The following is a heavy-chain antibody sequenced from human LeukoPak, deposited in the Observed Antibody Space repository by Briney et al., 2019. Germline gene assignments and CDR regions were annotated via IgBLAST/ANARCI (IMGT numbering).Heavy chain of an antibody. D-gene: IGHD3-3*01. Sequence: VASVKVSCKASGYTFTSYAMNWVRQAPGQGLEWMGWISAYNGNTNYAQKLQGRVTMTTDTSTSTAYMELRSLRSDDTAVYYCARDRRGEYDFWSGYYSFLVDAFDIWGQGTMVTVSS. CDR1: GYTFTSYA. CDR3: ARDRRGEYDFWSGYYSFLVDAFDI. J-gene: IGHJ3*02. CDR2: ISAYNGNT. V-gene: IGHV1-18*01.